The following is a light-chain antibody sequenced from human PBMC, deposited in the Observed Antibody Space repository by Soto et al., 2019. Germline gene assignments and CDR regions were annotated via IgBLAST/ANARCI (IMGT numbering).Light chain of an antibody. CDR1: QDISHY. Sequence: DIQVTQSPSSVSASVGERVTITCRASQDISHYLAWYQQKPGKAPKLLIYGASSLQSGVPSRFSGSGSGTDFTLTISSLQPEDFATFYCQHAYTFPRTFGQGTKVEIQ. J-gene: IGKJ1*01. V-gene: IGKV1D-12*01. CDR3: QHAYTFPRT. CDR2: GAS.